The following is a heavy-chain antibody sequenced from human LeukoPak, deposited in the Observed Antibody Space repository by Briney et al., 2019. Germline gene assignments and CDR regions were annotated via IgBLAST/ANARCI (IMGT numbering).Heavy chain of an antibody. CDR2: ISAYNGNT. D-gene: IGHD2-15*01. CDR1: GYTFTSYG. CDR3: ARSAPDNIVVVVAATRDGAFDI. Sequence: ASVKVSCKASGYTFTSYGISWVRQAPGQGLEWMGWISAYNGNTNYAQKLQGRVTMTTDTSTSTAYMELRSLRSEDTAVYYCARSAPDNIVVVVAATRDGAFDIWGQGTMVTVSS. J-gene: IGHJ3*02. V-gene: IGHV1-18*01.